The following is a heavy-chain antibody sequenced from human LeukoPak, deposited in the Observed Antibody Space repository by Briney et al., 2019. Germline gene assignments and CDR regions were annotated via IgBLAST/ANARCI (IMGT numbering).Heavy chain of an antibody. J-gene: IGHJ4*02. CDR3: ARLFHPALSGNYPFDY. CDR2: TYYSGST. V-gene: IGHV4-39*07. Sequence: SETLSLTCTVSGGSISSSSYYWGWIRQPPGKGLEWIGSTYYSGSTYYNPSLKSRVTISVDTSKNQFSLKLNSVTAADTAMYYCARLFHPALSGNYPFDYWGQGTLVTVSS. CDR1: GGSISSSSYY. D-gene: IGHD1-26*01.